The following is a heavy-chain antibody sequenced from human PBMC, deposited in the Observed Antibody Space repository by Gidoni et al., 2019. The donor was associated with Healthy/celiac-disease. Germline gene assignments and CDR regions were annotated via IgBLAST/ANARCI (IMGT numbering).Heavy chain of an antibody. J-gene: IGHJ3*02. D-gene: IGHD2-15*01. CDR2: IYYSGST. CDR3: ARDEGTVVTPDAFDI. V-gene: IGHV4-59*12. CDR1: GGSISSYY. Sequence: QVQLQESGPGLVKPSETLSLTCTVSGGSISSYYWSWIRQPPGKGLEWIGYIYYSGSTNYNPSLKSRVTISVDTSKNQFSLKLSSVTAADTAVYYCARDEGTVVTPDAFDIWGQGTMVTVSS.